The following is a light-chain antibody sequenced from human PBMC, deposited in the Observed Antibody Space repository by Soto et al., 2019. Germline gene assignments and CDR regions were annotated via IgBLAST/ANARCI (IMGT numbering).Light chain of an antibody. Sequence: QSVLTQPASVSGSPGQSITISCTGTSSVVGGYNYVSWCQQHPGKAPKLMIYDVSNRPSGVSNRFSGSKSGNTASLTISGLQAEDEADYSCSSYTSSSTLVFRTGTKVTVL. CDR3: SSYTSSSTLV. V-gene: IGLV2-14*01. J-gene: IGLJ1*01. CDR1: SSVVGGYNY. CDR2: DVS.